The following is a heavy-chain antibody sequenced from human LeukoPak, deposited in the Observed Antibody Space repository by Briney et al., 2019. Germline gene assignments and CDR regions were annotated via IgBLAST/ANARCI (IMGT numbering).Heavy chain of an antibody. Sequence: PSETLSLTCTVSGGSVSSGSYYWGWIRQPPGKGLEWIGSIYHSGSTNSNPSLESRATISVDTSKNQFSLRLSSVTAADTAVYYCVRVPYYYDSGSYHPRFFDYWGQGTLVTVSS. D-gene: IGHD3-10*01. CDR3: VRVPYYYDSGSYHPRFFDY. V-gene: IGHV4-39*07. CDR2: IYHSGST. CDR1: GGSVSSGSYY. J-gene: IGHJ4*02.